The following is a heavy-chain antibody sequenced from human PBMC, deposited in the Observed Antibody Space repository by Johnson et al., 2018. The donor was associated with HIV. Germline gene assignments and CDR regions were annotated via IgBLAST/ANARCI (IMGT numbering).Heavy chain of an antibody. CDR3: ARDRGLGRGDGFDI. CDR1: GFTFSSYG. D-gene: IGHD7-27*01. V-gene: IGHV3-30*19. CDR2: ISYDGSNK. J-gene: IGHJ3*02. Sequence: VQLLESGGGVVQPGRSLRLSCAASGFTFSSYGMHWVRQAPGKGLEWVAVISYDGSNKYYADSVKGRVTISRDNSKNTLYLQMNSLRAEDTAVCYCARDRGLGRGDGFDIWGQGTMVTVS.